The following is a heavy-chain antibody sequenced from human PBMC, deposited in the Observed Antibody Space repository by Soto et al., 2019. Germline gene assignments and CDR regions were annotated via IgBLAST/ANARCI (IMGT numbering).Heavy chain of an antibody. CDR2: IDPSDSHI. V-gene: IGHV5-10-1*01. D-gene: IGHD2-2*01. J-gene: IGHJ6*02. CDR3: ARPPHRYCPTTSCLPMNSAMDV. Sequence: PGESLKISCRGSGYTFSSYCITWVCQMPGQGLAWIGGIDPSDSHINYSPSFEGHVTISLDKSISTAYLQWSTLKAWDTAIYYCARPPHRYCPTTSCLPMNSAMDVWGQGTTLTDSS. CDR1: GYTFSSYC.